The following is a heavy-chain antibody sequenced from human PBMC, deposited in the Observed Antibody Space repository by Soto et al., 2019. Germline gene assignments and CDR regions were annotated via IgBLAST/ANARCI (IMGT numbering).Heavy chain of an antibody. CDR2: IFQSGTT. D-gene: IGHD1-26*01. CDR1: GDSFTNNIF. V-gene: IGHV4-4*02. Sequence: SETLSLTCAVSGDSFTNNIFWSWVRQPPGKGLAWIGDIFQSGTTNYSPSLKGRVSISMDKSQNQFSLKLTSVTAADAAVYYCARGDPEAWEILKYWGQGMPVTVSS. CDR3: ARGDPEAWEILKY. J-gene: IGHJ4*02.